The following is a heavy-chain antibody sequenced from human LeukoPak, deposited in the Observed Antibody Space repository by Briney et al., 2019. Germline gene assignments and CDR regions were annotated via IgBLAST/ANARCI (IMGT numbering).Heavy chain of an antibody. CDR1: GFPFSSYA. Sequence: GGSLGLSCAASGFPFSSYAMSWVRQAPGKGLEWVSAISGSGGSTYYADSVKGRFTISRDNSKNTLYLQMNSLRAEDTAVYYCAKGEGYYYDSSGNQFDYWGQGTLVTVSS. CDR3: AKGEGYYYDSSGNQFDY. D-gene: IGHD3-22*01. CDR2: ISGSGGST. J-gene: IGHJ4*02. V-gene: IGHV3-23*01.